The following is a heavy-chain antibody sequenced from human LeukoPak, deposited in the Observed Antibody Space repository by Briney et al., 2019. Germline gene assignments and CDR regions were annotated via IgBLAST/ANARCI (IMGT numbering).Heavy chain of an antibody. CDR2: VYYSGST. J-gene: IGHJ4*02. Sequence: SETLSLTCTVSGGSISSHYWSWIRQPPGKGLEWIGYVYYSGSTNYNPSLKSRVTISVDTSKNQFSLKLSSVTAADTAVYYCARGTGTAVYWGQGTLVTVSS. CDR3: ARGTGTAVY. D-gene: IGHD6-19*01. CDR1: GGSISSHY. V-gene: IGHV4-59*11.